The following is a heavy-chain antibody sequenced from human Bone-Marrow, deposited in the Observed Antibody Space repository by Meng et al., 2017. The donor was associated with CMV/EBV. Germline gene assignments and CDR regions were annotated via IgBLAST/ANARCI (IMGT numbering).Heavy chain of an antibody. D-gene: IGHD4-17*01. CDR2: ISYDGSNK. V-gene: IGHV3-30*04. CDR3: ARVMSYGAQGLYYGMDV. J-gene: IGHJ6*02. CDR1: GFTFSSYA. Sequence: GGSLRLSCAASGFTFSSYAMHWVRQAPGKGLEWVAVISYDGSNKYYADSVKGRFTISRDNSKNTLYLQMNSLRAEDTAVYYCARVMSYGAQGLYYGMDVWGQGTTVTVSS.